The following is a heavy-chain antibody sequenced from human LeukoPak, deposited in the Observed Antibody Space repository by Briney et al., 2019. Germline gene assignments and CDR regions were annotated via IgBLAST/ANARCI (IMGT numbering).Heavy chain of an antibody. CDR1: GFTFSSYG. Sequence: PGGSLRLSCAASGFTFSSYGMHWVRQAPGKGLEWVAFIRYDGSNKYYADSVKGRFTISRDNSKNTLYLQMNSLRAEDTAVYYCARGRGVLLVYWGQGTLVTVSS. CDR2: IRYDGSNK. D-gene: IGHD3-16*01. J-gene: IGHJ4*02. V-gene: IGHV3-30*02. CDR3: ARGRGVLLVY.